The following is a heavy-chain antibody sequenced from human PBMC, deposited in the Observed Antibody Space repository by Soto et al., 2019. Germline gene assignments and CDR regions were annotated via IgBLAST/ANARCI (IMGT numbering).Heavy chain of an antibody. CDR2: IIPIFGTA. D-gene: IGHD6-13*01. CDR1: GGTFSSYA. CDR3: ARDPFGIAAAGSGWFDP. V-gene: IGHV1-69*01. J-gene: IGHJ5*02. Sequence: QVQLVQSGAEVKKPGSSVKVSCKASGGTFSSYAISWVRQAPGQGLEWMGGIIPIFGTANYAQKFQGRVTITADESTSTAYMALSSLRSEDTAVYYCARDPFGIAAAGSGWFDPWGQGTLVTVSS.